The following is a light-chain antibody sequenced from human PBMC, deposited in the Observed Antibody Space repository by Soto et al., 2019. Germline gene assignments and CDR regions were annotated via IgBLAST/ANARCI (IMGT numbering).Light chain of an antibody. V-gene: IGLV1-40*01. CDR1: SSNIGAGYD. J-gene: IGLJ2*01. CDR2: GNS. CDR3: QSHDSSLSGDVV. Sequence: QSVLTQPPSVSGAPGQRVTISCTGSSSNIGAGYDEHWYQQLPGTAPKLLIYGNSNRPSGVPDRFSGSKSGTSASLAITGLQAEDEADYYCQSHDSSLSGDVVFGGGTKLTVL.